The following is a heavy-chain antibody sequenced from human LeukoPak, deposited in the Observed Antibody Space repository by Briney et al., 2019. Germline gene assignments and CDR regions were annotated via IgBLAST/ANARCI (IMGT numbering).Heavy chain of an antibody. V-gene: IGHV3-33*01. J-gene: IGHJ4*02. CDR3: ARDPILGYCSGGSCYSGGFDY. CDR2: IWYDGSNK. CDR1: GFTFSSYG. D-gene: IGHD2-15*01. Sequence: GGSLRLSCAASGFTFSSYGMHWVRQAPGKGLEWVAVIWYDGSNKYYADSVKGRFTISRDNSKNTLYLQMNSLRAEDTAVYYCARDPILGYCSGGSCYSGGFDYWGQGTLVTVSS.